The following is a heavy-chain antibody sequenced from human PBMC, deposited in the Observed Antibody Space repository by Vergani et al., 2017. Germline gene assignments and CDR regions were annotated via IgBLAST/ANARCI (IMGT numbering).Heavy chain of an antibody. D-gene: IGHD5-12*01. CDR1: GFTFSRYW. Sequence: EVQLVESGGGLVQPGGSLRLSCAASGFTFSRYWMSWVRQAPGKGLEWVVNIKQDGSEKYYVDSVKGRFTISRDNAKNSLYLQMNSLRAEDTVVDYCARFATILGHYYYYYYMDVWGKGP. CDR2: IKQDGSEK. J-gene: IGHJ6*03. CDR3: ARFATILGHYYYYYYMDV. V-gene: IGHV3-7*01.